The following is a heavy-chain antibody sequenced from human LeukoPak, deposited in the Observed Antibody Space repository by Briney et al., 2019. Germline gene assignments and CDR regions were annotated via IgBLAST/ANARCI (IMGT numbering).Heavy chain of an antibody. J-gene: IGHJ4*02. CDR2: MNPNSGNT. D-gene: IGHD3-16*01. CDR3: ARGYDWGPYFDY. V-gene: IGHV1-8*03. Sequence: ASVKVSCKASGYTFTSYDINWVRQATGQGLEWMGWMNPNSGNTGYAQKFQGRVTITRNTSISTAYMELSSLRSEDTAVYYCARGYDWGPYFDYWGQGTLVTVSS. CDR1: GYTFTSYD.